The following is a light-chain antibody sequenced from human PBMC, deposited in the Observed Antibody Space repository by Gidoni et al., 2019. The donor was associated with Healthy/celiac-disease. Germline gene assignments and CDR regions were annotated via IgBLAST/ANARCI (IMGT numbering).Light chain of an antibody. CDR3: QQYGSSPPLT. Sequence: EIVLTQSPGTLSLSPGERATLSCRASQSVSSSYLAWYQQKPGQAPRLLIYGASSRATGIPDRFSDSGSETDFTLTISRLEPEDVAVYYCQQYGSSPPLTFGQGTRLDIK. V-gene: IGKV3-20*01. CDR2: GAS. CDR1: QSVSSSY. J-gene: IGKJ5*01.